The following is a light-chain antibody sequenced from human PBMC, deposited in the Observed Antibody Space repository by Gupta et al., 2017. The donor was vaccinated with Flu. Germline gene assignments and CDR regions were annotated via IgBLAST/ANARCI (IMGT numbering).Light chain of an antibody. J-gene: IGKJ1*01. CDR3: QQYFNSPWT. Sequence: EIVLTQSPGSLSLSPGESATLSCGASQSVRSDYLAWYQQKPGQAPRLLIYGASTMATGCPDRFSGSGSGTDFTLTINRLEAEDFAAYYCQQYFNSPWTFGQGTTVEIK. CDR2: GAS. V-gene: IGKV3-20*01. CDR1: QSVRSDY.